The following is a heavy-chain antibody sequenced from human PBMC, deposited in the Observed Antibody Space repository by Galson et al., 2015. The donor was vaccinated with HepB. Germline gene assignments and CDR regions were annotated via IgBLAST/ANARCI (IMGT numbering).Heavy chain of an antibody. J-gene: IGHJ6*02. CDR2: MNPNSGNA. D-gene: IGHD6-13*01. CDR3: ATPTYSSGWYGLRGYYYYYGMDV. Sequence: SVKVSCKASGYTFTSYDINWVRQATGQGLEWMGWMNPNSGNAGYAQKFQGRVTMTRNTSISTAYMELSSLRSEDTAVYYCATPTYSSGWYGLRGYYYYYGMDVWGQGTTVTVSS. CDR1: GYTFTSYD. V-gene: IGHV1-8*01.